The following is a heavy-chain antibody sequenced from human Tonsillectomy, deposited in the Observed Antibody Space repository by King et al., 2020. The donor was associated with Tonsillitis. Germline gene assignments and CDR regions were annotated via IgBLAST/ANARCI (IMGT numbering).Heavy chain of an antibody. CDR3: ASGSGWVFDY. D-gene: IGHD6-25*01. J-gene: IGHJ4*02. CDR2: IKQDGSEK. CDR1: GFTFSSFW. V-gene: IGHV3-7*01. Sequence: VQLVESGGGLVQPGGSLRLSCAASGFTFSSFWMSWVRHAPGEGLGGVAIIKQDGSEKLYVVFVKGRLTISRANAKNSLYLQMNSLRAEDTAVYYCASGSGWVFDYWGQGTLVTVSS.